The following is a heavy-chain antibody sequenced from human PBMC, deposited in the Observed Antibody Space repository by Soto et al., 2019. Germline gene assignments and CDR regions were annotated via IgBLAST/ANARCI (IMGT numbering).Heavy chain of an antibody. CDR2: ISSSSSYI. J-gene: IGHJ4*02. Sequence: GSLRLSCAASGFTFSSYSMNWVRQAPGKGLEWVSSISSSSSYIYYADSVKGRFTISRDNAKNSLYLQMNSLRAEDTAVYYCARDFKWEGSRAFDYWGQGTLVTVSS. D-gene: IGHD1-26*01. CDR3: ARDFKWEGSRAFDY. V-gene: IGHV3-21*01. CDR1: GFTFSSYS.